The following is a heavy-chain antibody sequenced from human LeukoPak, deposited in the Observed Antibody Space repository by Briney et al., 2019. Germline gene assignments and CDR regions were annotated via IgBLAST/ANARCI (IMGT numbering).Heavy chain of an antibody. CDR3: ARGIYSNWFDP. V-gene: IGHV1-3*01. CDR2: FNAGNGNT. J-gene: IGHJ5*02. Sequence: ASVKVSCEASGYTFTSYVMHWVRQAPGQRLEWMGWFNAGNGNTKYSQKFQGRVTITRDTSASTAYMELSSLRSEDTAVYYCARGIYSNWFDPWGQGTLVTVSS. CDR1: GYTFTSYV. D-gene: IGHD1-26*01.